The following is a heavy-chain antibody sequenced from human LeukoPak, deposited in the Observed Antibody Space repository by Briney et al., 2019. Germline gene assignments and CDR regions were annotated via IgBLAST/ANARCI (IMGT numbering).Heavy chain of an antibody. CDR1: GYTFTGYY. J-gene: IGHJ4*02. D-gene: IGHD2-21*02. CDR3: ARVSVLTVVTDYFDY. V-gene: IGHV1-2*02. CDR2: INPNSGGT. Sequence: ASVKVSCKASGYTFTGYYLHWVRQAPGQGPEWMGWINPNSGGTNYGQKFQGRVTMTRDTSIRTAYMELSRLRSDDTAVYYCARVSVLTVVTDYFDYWGQGTLVTVSS.